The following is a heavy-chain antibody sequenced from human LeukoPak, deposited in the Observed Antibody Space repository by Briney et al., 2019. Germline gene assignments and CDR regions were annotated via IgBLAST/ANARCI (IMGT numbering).Heavy chain of an antibody. J-gene: IGHJ4*02. CDR1: GGTFSSYA. D-gene: IGHD1-26*01. V-gene: IGHV3-64*01. CDR3: ARDREGYYFDY. Sequence: SCKASGGTFSSYAMHWVRQAPGKGLEYVSAISSNGGSTYYANSVKGRFTISRDNSKNTLYLQMGSLRAEDMAVYYCARDREGYYFDYWGQGTLVTVSS. CDR2: ISSNGGST.